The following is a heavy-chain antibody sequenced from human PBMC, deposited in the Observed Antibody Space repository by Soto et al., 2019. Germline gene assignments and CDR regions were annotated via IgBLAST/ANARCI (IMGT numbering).Heavy chain of an antibody. CDR1: GGSISSSNW. V-gene: IGHV4-4*02. J-gene: IGHJ4*02. CDR2: IYHSGST. D-gene: IGHD3-22*01. CDR3: ARVQYYYDGSGYYYPRGPYDY. Sequence: SETLSLTCAVSGGSISSSNWWSWVRQPPGKGLEWIGEIYHSGSTNYNPSLKSRVTISVDKSKNQFSLKLSSVTAADTAVHYCARVQYYYDGSGYYYPRGPYDYWGQGTLVTVS.